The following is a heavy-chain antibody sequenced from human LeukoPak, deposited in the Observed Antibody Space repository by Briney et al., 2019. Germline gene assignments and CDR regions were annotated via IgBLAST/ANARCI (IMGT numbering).Heavy chain of an antibody. V-gene: IGHV4-34*01. D-gene: IGHD4-17*01. CDR3: ARGPTAGAFDI. J-gene: IGHJ3*02. CDR1: GGSFSGYC. Sequence: SETLSLTCAVYGGSFSGYCWSWIRQPPGKGLEWIGEINHSGSTNYNPSLKSRVTISVDTSKNQFSLKLSSVTAADTAVYYCARGPTAGAFDIWGQGTMVTVSS. CDR2: INHSGST.